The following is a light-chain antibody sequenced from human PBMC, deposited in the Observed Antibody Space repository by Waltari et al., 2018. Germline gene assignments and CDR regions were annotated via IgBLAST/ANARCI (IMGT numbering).Light chain of an antibody. CDR2: EVS. J-gene: IGLJ1*01. CDR1: SSDIGSYHY. Sequence: QSALTQPASVSGSPGQSITISCTGSSSDIGSYHYVSWYQQNPGKVPKLLIYEVSNRPSGISERFSGSKAGNTASLTISGLQAEDDSDYYCSSFTTSNTLVYGSGTKVTVL. CDR3: SSFTTSNTLV. V-gene: IGLV2-14*01.